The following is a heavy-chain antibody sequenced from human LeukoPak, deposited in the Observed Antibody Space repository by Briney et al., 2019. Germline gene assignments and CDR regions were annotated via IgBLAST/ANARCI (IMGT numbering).Heavy chain of an antibody. J-gene: IGHJ4*02. CDR1: GFTFSSYA. Sequence: GASLRHSCAASGFTFSSYAMSWVRQAPGKGLEWVSAISGSGGSTYYADSVRGRFTISRDNSKNTLYLQMNSLRAEDTAVYYCANPTYSGSYGGVYWGQGTLVTVTS. CDR2: ISGSGGST. D-gene: IGHD1-26*01. CDR3: ANPTYSGSYGGVY. V-gene: IGHV3-23*01.